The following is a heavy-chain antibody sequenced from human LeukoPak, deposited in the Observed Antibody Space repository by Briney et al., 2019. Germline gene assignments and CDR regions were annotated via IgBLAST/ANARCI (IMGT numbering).Heavy chain of an antibody. V-gene: IGHV3-30*03. J-gene: IGHJ4*02. Sequence: QPGGSLRLSCAVSGFTFRSYWMSWVRQAPGKGLEWVAVVSSDGSIKYYADSVKGRFTISRDTSKNTVYLQMNSLGAEDTAFYYCARGYSSSWLGYFDYWGQGTLVTVSS. CDR2: VSSDGSIK. CDR3: ARGYSSSWLGYFDY. CDR1: GFTFRSYW. D-gene: IGHD6-13*01.